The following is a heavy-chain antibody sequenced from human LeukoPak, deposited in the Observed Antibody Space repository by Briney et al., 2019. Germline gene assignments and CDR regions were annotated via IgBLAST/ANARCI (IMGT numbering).Heavy chain of an antibody. V-gene: IGHV4-39*07. CDR2: IYYSGST. CDR1: GGSISSSSYY. D-gene: IGHD1-26*01. J-gene: IGHJ4*02. Sequence: SETLSLTCTVSGGSISSSSYYWGWIRQPPGKGLEWIGSIYYSGSTYYNPSLKSRVTISVDRSKNQFSLKLSSVTAADTAVYYCARLLKGAFDYWGQGTLVTVSS. CDR3: ARLLKGAFDY.